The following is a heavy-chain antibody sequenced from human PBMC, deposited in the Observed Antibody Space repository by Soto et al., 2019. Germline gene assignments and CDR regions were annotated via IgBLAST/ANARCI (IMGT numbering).Heavy chain of an antibody. D-gene: IGHD4-17*01. CDR2: IKQDGSEK. J-gene: IGHJ4*02. CDR1: GFTFSSYW. V-gene: IGHV3-7*01. CDR3: ARGRRGDYEVYYFDY. Sequence: GGSLRLSCAASGFTFSSYWMSWVRQAPGKGLEWVANIKQDGSEKYYVDSVKGRFTISRDNAKNSLYLQMNSLRAEDTAVYYCARGRRGDYEVYYFDYWGQGTLVTVSS.